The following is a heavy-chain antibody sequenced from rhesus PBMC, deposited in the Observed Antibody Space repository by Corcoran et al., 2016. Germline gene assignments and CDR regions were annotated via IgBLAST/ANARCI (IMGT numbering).Heavy chain of an antibody. V-gene: IGHV4S2*01. Sequence: QVQLQESGPGLVKPSETLPLTCAVSGAPISSDYWSWIRQAPEKGVGWIGRIYGRRGNTDTNPALTSRVTISIDRSKNQFSLKLSSVTVADTAVYYCARDRPSNDRFDVWGAGLLVTVSP. CDR2: IYGRRGNT. J-gene: IGHJ5-1*01. CDR3: ARDRPSNDRFDV. D-gene: IGHD4-23*01. CDR1: GAPISSDY.